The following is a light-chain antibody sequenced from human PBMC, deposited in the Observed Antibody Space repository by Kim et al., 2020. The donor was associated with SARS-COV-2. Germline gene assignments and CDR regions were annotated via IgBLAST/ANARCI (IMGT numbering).Light chain of an antibody. CDR2: DVS. J-gene: IGLJ2*01. Sequence: GQSITSSCPGTSSYVGAYDFVSWYQQHPGTAPKLIIYDVSHRPSGVSNRFSGSKSGNTASLTISGLQAEDEADYYCGSYSSTTTVLFGGGTQLTVL. V-gene: IGLV2-14*03. CDR3: GSYSSTTTVL. CDR1: SSYVGAYDF.